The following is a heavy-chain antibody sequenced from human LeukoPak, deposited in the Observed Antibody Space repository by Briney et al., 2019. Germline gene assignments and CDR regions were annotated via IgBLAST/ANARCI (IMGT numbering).Heavy chain of an antibody. Sequence: SETLSLTCTVSGASISSGSSYWSWIRQPAGKGLEWIGRIYTSGSTNYNPSLKSRVTISVDTSKNQFSLKLSSVTAADTAVYYCARVGGPYSGSYYGAFDIWGQGTMVTVSS. CDR1: GASISSGSSY. CDR3: ARVGGPYSGSYYGAFDI. J-gene: IGHJ3*02. D-gene: IGHD1-26*01. CDR2: IYTSGST. V-gene: IGHV4-61*02.